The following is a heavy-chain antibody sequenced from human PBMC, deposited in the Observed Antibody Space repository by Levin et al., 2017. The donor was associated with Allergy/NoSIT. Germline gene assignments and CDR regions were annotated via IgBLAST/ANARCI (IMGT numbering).Heavy chain of an antibody. Sequence: HPGESLKISCAASGFTVSSNYMSWVRQAPGKGLEWVSVLYSGGSTYYADSVKGRFTISRDNSKNTLYLQMNSLRVEDTAVYYCAGHDWFDPWGQGTLVTVSS. CDR3: AGHDWFDP. CDR2: LYSGGST. CDR1: GFTVSSNY. J-gene: IGHJ5*02. V-gene: IGHV3-66*04.